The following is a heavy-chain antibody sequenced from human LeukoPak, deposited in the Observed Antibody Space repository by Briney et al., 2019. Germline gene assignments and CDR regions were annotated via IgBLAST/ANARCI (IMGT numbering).Heavy chain of an antibody. V-gene: IGHV3-48*02. CDR2: ISSSSSTI. J-gene: IGHJ6*02. D-gene: IGHD2-15*01. CDR3: ARCPPLYCSGGSCYPDYYYYGMDV. CDR1: GFTFSSYS. Sequence: GGSLRLSCAASGFTFSSYSMDWVRQAPGKGLEWVSYISSSSSTIYYADSVKGRFTISRDNAKNSLYLQMNSLRDEDTAVYYCARCPPLYCSGGSCYPDYYYYGMDVWGQGTTVTVSS.